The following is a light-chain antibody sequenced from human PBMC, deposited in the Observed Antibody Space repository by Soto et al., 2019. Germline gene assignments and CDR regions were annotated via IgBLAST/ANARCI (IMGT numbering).Light chain of an antibody. CDR2: DAS. CDR1: HSVRSSS. Sequence: EIVLTQSPGTLSLSPGERATLSCGASHSVRSSSLAWYQQKPGLAPRLLIYDASSRATGIPDRFSGSGSGTDFTPTSSTLEAEDVVVYYCHQYGTSPLTFGGGTKVDIK. V-gene: IGKV3D-20*01. CDR3: HQYGTSPLT. J-gene: IGKJ4*01.